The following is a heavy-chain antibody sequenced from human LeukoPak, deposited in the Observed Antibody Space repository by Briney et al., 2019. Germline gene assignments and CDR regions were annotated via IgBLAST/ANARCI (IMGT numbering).Heavy chain of an antibody. Sequence: GESLKISCPGSGYSFTSYWIGWVRHMPGKGMEWMGIIYPGDSDTRYTPSFEGQVTISADKSISTAYLQWSSLKASDTAMYYCARRGLNLLYGMDVWGQGTTVTVCS. D-gene: IGHD3-10*01. J-gene: IGHJ6*02. CDR2: IYPGDSDT. CDR3: ARRGLNLLYGMDV. V-gene: IGHV5-51*01. CDR1: GYSFTSYW.